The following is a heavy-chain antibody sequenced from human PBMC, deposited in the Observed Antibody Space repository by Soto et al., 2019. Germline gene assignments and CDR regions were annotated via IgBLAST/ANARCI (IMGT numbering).Heavy chain of an antibody. J-gene: IGHJ6*02. CDR3: ERHVGVRYSSSWYLSRDGMDV. CDR2: IDPSDSYT. CDR1: GYSFTSYW. V-gene: IGHV5-10-1*01. Sequence: GESLKISCKGSGYSFTSYWISWVRQMPGKGLEWMGRIDPSDSYTNYSPSFQGHVTISADKSISTAYLQWSSLKASDTAMYYCERHVGVRYSSSWYLSRDGMDVWGQGNTVTVSS. D-gene: IGHD6-13*01.